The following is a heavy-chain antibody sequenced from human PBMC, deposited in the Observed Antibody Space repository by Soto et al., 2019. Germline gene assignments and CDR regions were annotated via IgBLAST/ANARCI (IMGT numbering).Heavy chain of an antibody. J-gene: IGHJ4*02. V-gene: IGHV3-23*01. CDR2: ISGSGGST. Sequence: HPGGSLRLSCAASGFTFSSYAMSWVRQAPGKGLEWVSAISGSGGSTYYADSVKGRFTISRDNSKNTLYLQMNSLRAEDTAVYYCAKDPVYYYDSSGYYFVDYFDYWGQGTLVTVSS. CDR1: GFTFSSYA. D-gene: IGHD3-22*01. CDR3: AKDPVYYYDSSGYYFVDYFDY.